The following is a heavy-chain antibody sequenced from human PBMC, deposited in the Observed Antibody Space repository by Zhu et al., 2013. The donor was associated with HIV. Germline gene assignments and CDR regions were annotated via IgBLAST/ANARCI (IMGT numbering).Heavy chain of an antibody. CDR2: ISVYTGDT. CDR1: NFTFSSYA. CDR3: ARIPDYYDSSGYYY. Sequence: QVQLVQSGAEVKKPGDSVKVSCKASNFTFSSYAINWVRQAPGQGLEWLGWISVYTGDTHYAQNLQDRVTMTTDTSTSTAYMELSSLRSDDTAVYYCARIPDYYDSSGYYYWGQETLVTVSS. V-gene: IGHV1-18*01. J-gene: IGHJ4*02. D-gene: IGHD3-22*01.